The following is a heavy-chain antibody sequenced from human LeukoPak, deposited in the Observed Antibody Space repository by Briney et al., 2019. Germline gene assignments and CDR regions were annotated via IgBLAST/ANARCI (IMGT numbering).Heavy chain of an antibody. CDR2: IGNSGTST. CDR3: SKTPGDLWSWYDY. Sequence: GGSLRLSCAASGFTFSRYSMNWVRQAPGKGLEWVSSIGNSGTSTYYADSGKGRCAVSRDNARNSLYLEMNSLRAEDTAIYYCSKTPGDLWSWYDYWGQGTLVTVSS. D-gene: IGHD3-10*01. V-gene: IGHV3-21*01. J-gene: IGHJ4*02. CDR1: GFTFSRYS.